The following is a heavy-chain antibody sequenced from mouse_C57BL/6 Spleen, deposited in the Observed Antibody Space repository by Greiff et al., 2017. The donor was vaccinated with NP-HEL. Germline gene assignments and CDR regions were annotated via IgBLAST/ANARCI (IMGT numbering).Heavy chain of an antibody. CDR3: AREGTGKDY. CDR2: ISYDGSN. V-gene: IGHV3-6*01. J-gene: IGHJ2*01. Sequence: EESGPGLVKPSQSLSLTCSVTGYSITSGYYWNWIRQFPGNKLEWMGYISYDGSNNYNPSLKNRISITRDTSKNQFFLKLNSVTTEDTATYYCAREGTGKDYWGQGTTLTVSS. D-gene: IGHD4-1*01. CDR1: GYSITSGYY.